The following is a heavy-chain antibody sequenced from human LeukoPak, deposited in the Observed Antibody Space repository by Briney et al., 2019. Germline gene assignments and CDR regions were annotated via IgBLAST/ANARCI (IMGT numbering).Heavy chain of an antibody. Sequence: KPSETLSLTCTVSGGSISSSSYYWGWIRQPPGKGLEWIGSIYYSGSTYYNPSLKSRVTISVDTSKNQFSLKLSSVIAADTAVYYCARDWYYYDSSGYYPFDYWGQGTLVTVSS. V-gene: IGHV4-39*07. CDR1: GGSISSSSYY. J-gene: IGHJ4*02. D-gene: IGHD3-22*01. CDR2: IYYSGST. CDR3: ARDWYYYDSSGYYPFDY.